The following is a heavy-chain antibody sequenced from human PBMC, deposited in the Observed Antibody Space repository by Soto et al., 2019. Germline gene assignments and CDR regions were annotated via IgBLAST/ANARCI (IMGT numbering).Heavy chain of an antibody. J-gene: IGHJ5*02. CDR3: EGAYFETSGYIPAP. V-gene: IGHV4-59*12. CDR2: IYYSEST. CDR1: GDSISSYY. Sequence: PSETLSLTCAVSGDSISSYYCMWIRQPPGKGLEGIGYIYYSESTNYNPSLKSRVIISVDPAKDQFPLGLSSVTAADRAVYHCEGAYFETSGYIPAPGGQGTLVPVPS. D-gene: IGHD3-22*01.